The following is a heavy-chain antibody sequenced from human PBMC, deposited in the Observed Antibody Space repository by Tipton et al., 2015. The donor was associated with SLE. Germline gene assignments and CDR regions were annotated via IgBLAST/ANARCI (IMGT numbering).Heavy chain of an antibody. CDR2: VYKN. Sequence: TLSLTCYVTGVSISNYYRTWIRQSPGKGLEWIGNVYKNYNPSLESRVTISLDTSKNQFSLKLSSVTAADTAVYYCARLTPWGYDYWGPGMLVTVSS. J-gene: IGHJ4*02. CDR3: ARLTPWGYDY. V-gene: IGHV4-59*12. CDR1: GVSISNYY. D-gene: IGHD7-27*01.